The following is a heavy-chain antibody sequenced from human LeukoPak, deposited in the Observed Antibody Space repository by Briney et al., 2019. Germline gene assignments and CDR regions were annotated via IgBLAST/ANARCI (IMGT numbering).Heavy chain of an antibody. D-gene: IGHD1/OR15-1a*01. CDR1: GGSINTYF. CDR3: ARSIIGTRSKFDY. Sequence: SETLSLTCTVSGGSINTYFWSWIRQPPGKGLERIGYIYYSGSTNYNPSLKSRVTISLDTSKNQFALKLSSVTAADTAVYYCARSIIGTRSKFDYWGQGTLVTVSS. V-gene: IGHV4-59*08. CDR2: IYYSGST. J-gene: IGHJ4*02.